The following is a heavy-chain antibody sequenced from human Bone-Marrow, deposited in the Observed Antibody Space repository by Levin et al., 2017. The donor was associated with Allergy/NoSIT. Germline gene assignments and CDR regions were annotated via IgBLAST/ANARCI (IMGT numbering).Heavy chain of an antibody. Sequence: ASVKVSCKTSGYTFTGHYIHWVRQAPGQGLEWMGWINPNTGGTQYAQKFLGSVIMTRDTSINTAYMELSRLYSDDTAVYYCTRQGLVAGDFDYWGQGTLVTVSS. CDR3: TRQGLVAGDFDY. D-gene: IGHD2-15*01. CDR1: GYTFTGHY. CDR2: INPNTGGT. J-gene: IGHJ4*02. V-gene: IGHV1-2*02.